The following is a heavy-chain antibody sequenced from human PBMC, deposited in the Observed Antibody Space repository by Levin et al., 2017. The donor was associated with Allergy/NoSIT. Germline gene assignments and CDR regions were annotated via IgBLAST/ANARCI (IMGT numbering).Heavy chain of an antibody. D-gene: IGHD3-10*01. CDR2: ISYDGSNK. CDR3: AKDRGSGSSAIDY. Sequence: GGSLRLSCAASGFTFSNYGMHWVRQAPGKGLEWVAVISYDGSNKYYADSVKGRFTISRDNSKNTLFLQMNSLRAEDTAVYYCAKDRGSGSSAIDYCGQGTLVTVSS. V-gene: IGHV3-30*18. CDR1: GFTFSNYG. J-gene: IGHJ4*02.